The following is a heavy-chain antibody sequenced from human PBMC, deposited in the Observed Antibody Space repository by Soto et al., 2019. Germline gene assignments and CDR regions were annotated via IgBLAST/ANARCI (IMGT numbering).Heavy chain of an antibody. CDR3: ARSGSGSYYNPNYYYGMDV. CDR2: ISSSSSYT. J-gene: IGHJ6*02. Sequence: GGSLRLSCAASGFTFSDYYMSWIRQAPGKGLEWVSYISSSSSYTNYADSVKGRFTISRDNAKNSLYLQMNSLRAEDTAVYYCARSGSGSYYNPNYYYGMDVWGQGTTVTVSS. D-gene: IGHD3-10*01. V-gene: IGHV3-11*03. CDR1: GFTFSDYY.